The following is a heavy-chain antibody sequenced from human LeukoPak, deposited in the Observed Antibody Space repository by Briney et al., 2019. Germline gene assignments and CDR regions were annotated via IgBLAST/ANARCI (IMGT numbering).Heavy chain of an antibody. Sequence: PSDTQSLPCTVSGGSLSSQYWIWLRQPPGKGLEWIGYIYYSGSTNYHPSLKIPLTISVDTSKNQFSLKLSSVTAADTAVYYCARQAYSSNLGWFDPWGQGTLVTVSS. CDR2: IYYSGST. V-gene: IGHV4-59*08. D-gene: IGHD6-13*01. CDR3: ARQAYSSNLGWFDP. J-gene: IGHJ5*02. CDR1: GGSLSSQY.